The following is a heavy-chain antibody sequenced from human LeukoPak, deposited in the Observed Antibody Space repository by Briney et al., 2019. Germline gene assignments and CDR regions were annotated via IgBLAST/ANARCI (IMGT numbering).Heavy chain of an antibody. CDR1: GFTFSSYG. V-gene: IGHV3-33*01. Sequence: GGSLRLSCAASGFTFSSYGMHWVRQAPGKGLEWVAVIWYDGSNKYYADSVEGRFTISRDNSKNTLYLQMNSLRAEDTAVYYCARDTTQLLWFGESDYWGQGTLVTVSS. CDR2: IWYDGSNK. CDR3: ARDTTQLLWFGESDY. J-gene: IGHJ4*02. D-gene: IGHD3-10*01.